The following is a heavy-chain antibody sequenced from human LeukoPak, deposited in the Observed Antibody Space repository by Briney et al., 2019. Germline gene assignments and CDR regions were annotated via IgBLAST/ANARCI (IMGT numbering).Heavy chain of an antibody. D-gene: IGHD2-2*01. CDR2: ISYDGSNK. J-gene: IGHJ6*02. CDR3: ARGLLYCSSTSCQHSYGMDV. V-gene: IGHV3-30-3*01. Sequence: PGRSLRLSCAASGFTFSSYAMHWVRQAPGKGLEWVAVISYDGSNKYYADSVKGRFTISRDNSKNTLYLQMNSLRAEDTAVYYCARGLLYCSSTSCQHSYGMDVWGQGTTVTVSS. CDR1: GFTFSSYA.